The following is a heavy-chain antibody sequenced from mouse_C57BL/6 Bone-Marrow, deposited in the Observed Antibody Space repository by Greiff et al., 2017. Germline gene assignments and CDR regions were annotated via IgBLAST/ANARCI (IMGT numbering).Heavy chain of an antibody. D-gene: IGHD1-1*01. CDR2: IDPYDSCT. CDR3: ARSGCYGSSSDYWYIDV. V-gene: IGHV1-59*01. Sequence: QVQLQQPGAELVRPGTSVKLSCKASGYTFTSYWMHWVKQTPGQGLEWIGVIDPYDSCTNYNQKFKSKAILTVDTSSSTAYMKLSSLTSDDSAVYYCARSGCYGSSSDYWYIDVWGTGTTVTVSS. CDR1: GYTFTSYW. J-gene: IGHJ1*03.